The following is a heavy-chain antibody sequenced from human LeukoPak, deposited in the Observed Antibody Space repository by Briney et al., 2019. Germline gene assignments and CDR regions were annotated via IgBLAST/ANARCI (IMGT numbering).Heavy chain of an antibody. CDR2: IIPIFGTA. Sequence: SVKVSCKASGGTFSSYAIGWVRQAPGQGLEWMGGIIPIFGTANYAQKFQGRVTITADESTSTAYMELSSLRSEDTAVYYCARDRSRVERGYFDYWGQGTLVTVSS. CDR3: ARDRSRVERGYFDY. V-gene: IGHV1-69*13. CDR1: GGTFSSYA. J-gene: IGHJ4*02. D-gene: IGHD5-24*01.